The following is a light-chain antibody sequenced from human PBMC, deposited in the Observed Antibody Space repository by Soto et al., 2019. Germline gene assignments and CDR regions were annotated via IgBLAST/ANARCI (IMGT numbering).Light chain of an antibody. J-gene: IGLJ1*01. CDR1: ISDIGAYHY. CDR3: LSFTTTSTHV. V-gene: IGLV2-14*01. CDR2: EVN. Sequence: QSPLTQPASLSGSPGQSITISCTGTISDIGAYHYVSWFQQHPGKAPKLMISEVNNRPSGVSNRFSGSKSGNTAYLTISGLQVEDEAEYFCLSFTTTSTHVFGTGTKVTVL.